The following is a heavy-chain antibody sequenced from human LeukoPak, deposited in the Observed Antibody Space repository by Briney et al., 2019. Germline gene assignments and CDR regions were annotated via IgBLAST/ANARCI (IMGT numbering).Heavy chain of an antibody. Sequence: SETLSLTCSVYGGFINNYYWSWIRQPPGKGLEWIGYIYYSGSTNYNPSLKSRVTISVDTSKNQFSLKLSSVTAADTAVYYCARRVSGRPFDYWGQGTLVTVSS. CDR3: ARRVSGRPFDY. J-gene: IGHJ4*02. CDR1: GGFINNYY. D-gene: IGHD1-26*01. CDR2: IYYSGST. V-gene: IGHV4-59*01.